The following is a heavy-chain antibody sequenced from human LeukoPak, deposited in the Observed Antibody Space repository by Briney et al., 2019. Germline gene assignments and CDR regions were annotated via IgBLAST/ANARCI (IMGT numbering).Heavy chain of an antibody. CDR2: ISSSGSTI. D-gene: IGHD6-13*01. Sequence: PGGSLRLSCAASGFTFSDYYMSWIRQAPGKGLEWVSYISSSGSTIYYADSVKGRFTISRDNAKNSLYLQMNSLRAEDTAVYYCARDLRDSSSWYPKGTNTYYFDYWGQGTLVTVSS. J-gene: IGHJ4*02. CDR3: ARDLRDSSSWYPKGTNTYYFDY. V-gene: IGHV3-11*04. CDR1: GFTFSDYY.